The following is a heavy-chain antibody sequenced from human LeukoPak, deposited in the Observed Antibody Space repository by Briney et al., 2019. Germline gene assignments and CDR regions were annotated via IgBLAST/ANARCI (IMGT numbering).Heavy chain of an antibody. CDR3: GRDTYYYDTRGGVDV. J-gene: IGHJ6*02. D-gene: IGHD3-22*01. CDR1: GYTFISYD. CDR2: ISVYNGKT. V-gene: IGHV1-18*01. Sequence: GASVKVSCNASGYTFISYDIIWVRQAPGQGLEWMGWISVYNGKTNYAQNLQGRVTMTTDTSTSTAYMELRSLGSDDTAVYYCGRDTYYYDTRGGVDVWGQGTTVTVSS.